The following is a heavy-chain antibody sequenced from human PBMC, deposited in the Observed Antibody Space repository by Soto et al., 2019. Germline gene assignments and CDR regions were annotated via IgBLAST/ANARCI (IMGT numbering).Heavy chain of an antibody. D-gene: IGHD2-2*01. J-gene: IGHJ4*02. V-gene: IGHV6-1*01. Sequence: PSQTLSLTCAISGDSVSSNSAAWNWIRQSPSRGLEWLGRTYYRSKWYNDYAVSVKSRITINPDTSKNQFSLQLNSVTPEDTAVYYCVRDRCSSTSCYWGYEGASFDYWGQGTLVTVSS. CDR2: TYYRSKWYN. CDR3: VRDRCSSTSCYWGYEGASFDY. CDR1: GDSVSSNSAA.